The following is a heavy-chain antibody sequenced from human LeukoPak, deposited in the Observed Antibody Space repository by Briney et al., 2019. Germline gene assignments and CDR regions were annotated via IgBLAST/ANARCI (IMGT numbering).Heavy chain of an antibody. CDR2: IYSGGTI. CDR1: GFTVSSNH. Sequence: GGSLRLSCAASGFTVSSNHNHMSWVRQAPGKGLEWVSVIYSGGTIFYADSVKGRFTISRDNSKNTVYLEMNSLRAEDTAVYYCARDGENHYYDYGGQGTLVTVST. CDR3: ARDGENHYYDY. V-gene: IGHV3-66*01. D-gene: IGHD7-27*01. J-gene: IGHJ4*02.